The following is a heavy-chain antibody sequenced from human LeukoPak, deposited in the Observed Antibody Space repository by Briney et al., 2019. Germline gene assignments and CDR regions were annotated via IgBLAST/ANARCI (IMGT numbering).Heavy chain of an antibody. V-gene: IGHV4-34*01. CDR1: GGSFSGYY. Sequence: SETLSLTCAVYGGSFSGYYWSWIRQPPGKGLEWIGEINHSGSTNYNPSLKSRVTISVDTSKNQFSLKLSSVTAADTAVYYCARDGYYDFWSGYTRYYYGMDVWGQGTTVTVSS. CDR2: INHSGST. D-gene: IGHD3-3*01. CDR3: ARDGYYDFWSGYTRYYYGMDV. J-gene: IGHJ6*02.